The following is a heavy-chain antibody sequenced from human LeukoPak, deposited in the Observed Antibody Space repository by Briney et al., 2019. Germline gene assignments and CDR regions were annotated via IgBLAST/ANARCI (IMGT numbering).Heavy chain of an antibody. CDR3: AKAWGMYYYDSSGYPFDY. CDR1: GFTFSSYA. D-gene: IGHD3-22*01. Sequence: PGGSLRLSCAASGFTFSSYAMSWVRQAPGKGLEGVSAISGSGGSTYYADSVKGRFTISRDNSKNTLYLQTNSLRAEDTAVYYCAKAWGMYYYDSSGYPFDYWGQGTLVTVSS. V-gene: IGHV3-23*01. CDR2: ISGSGGST. J-gene: IGHJ4*02.